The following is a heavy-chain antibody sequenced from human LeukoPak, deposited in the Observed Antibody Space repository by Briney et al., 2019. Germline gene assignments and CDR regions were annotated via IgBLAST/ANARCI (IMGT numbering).Heavy chain of an antibody. CDR2: IIAIFGTV. V-gene: IGHV1-69*01. Sequence: ASVKVSCKASGGTFISYAISWVRQAPGQGGEWMGGIIAIFGTVNYAQTFQGRGTLTPDQSTSTAYMELSSLRSEDTAVYYCARDIMNYRYGTGTGYYYMGVWGKGTTVTVSS. CDR1: GGTFISYA. J-gene: IGHJ6*03. CDR3: ARDIMNYRYGTGTGYYYMGV. D-gene: IGHD5-18*01.